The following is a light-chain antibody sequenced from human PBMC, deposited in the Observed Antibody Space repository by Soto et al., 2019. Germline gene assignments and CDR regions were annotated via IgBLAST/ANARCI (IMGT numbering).Light chain of an antibody. J-gene: IGKJ1*01. CDR2: DAS. CDR3: QQYDNLPPTWT. CDR1: QDISNY. Sequence: DIQMTQSPSSLSASVGDRVTITYQASQDISNYLNWYQQKPGKAPKLLIYDASNLETGVPSRFSGSGSGTDFTFTISSLQPEDIATYYCQQYDNLPPTWTFGQGTKVDIK. V-gene: IGKV1-33*01.